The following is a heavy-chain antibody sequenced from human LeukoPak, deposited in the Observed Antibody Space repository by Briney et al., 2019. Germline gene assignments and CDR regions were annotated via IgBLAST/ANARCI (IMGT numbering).Heavy chain of an antibody. CDR3: ARDFDCTSTVCNDVFDI. CDR2: VSGSSSHT. V-gene: IGHV1-18*01. D-gene: IGHD2/OR15-2a*01. J-gene: IGHJ3*02. CDR1: GYTFTTFG. Sequence: ASVKVSCKASGYTFTTFGMSWVRQTPGQGLEWMGWVSGSSSHTNYARQLQGRVIMTTDTSTTTAYMELRSLRSDDTAVYYCARDFDCTSTVCNDVFDIWGHGTMVTVSS.